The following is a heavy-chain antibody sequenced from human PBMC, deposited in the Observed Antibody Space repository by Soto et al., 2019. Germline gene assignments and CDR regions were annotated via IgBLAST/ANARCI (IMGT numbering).Heavy chain of an antibody. CDR3: ARGXAXXPVFAFDI. Sequence: QGTLKESGPTLVKPTQTLTLTCSFSGFSLSTSGVGVGWIRQSPGKALEWLALIYWSGDEHYRPSLKSRLTIIKDTSKNHVVLIMTDMDPVDTATYXCARGXAXXPVFAFDIWGQGTMVTVSS. CDR1: GFSLSTSGVG. V-gene: IGHV2-5*01. J-gene: IGHJ3*02. CDR2: IYWSGDE.